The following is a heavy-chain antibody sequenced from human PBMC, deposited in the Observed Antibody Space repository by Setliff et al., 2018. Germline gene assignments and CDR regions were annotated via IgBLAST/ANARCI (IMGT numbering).Heavy chain of an antibody. CDR2: IYTGGTT. Sequence: PSETLSLTCKVSGDSMNSGVYYWAWIRQRPGKGLAWIGRIYTGGTTYYNSSLKSRVTISVDTSKSQFSLRLNSVTAADTAVYYCASTGTYRYFDYWGRGTLVTVSS. CDR1: GDSMNSGVYY. D-gene: IGHD1-1*01. J-gene: IGHJ4*02. V-gene: IGHV4-39*01. CDR3: ASTGTYRYFDY.